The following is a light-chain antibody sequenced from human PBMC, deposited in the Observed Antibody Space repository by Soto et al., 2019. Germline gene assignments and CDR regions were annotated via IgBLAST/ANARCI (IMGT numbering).Light chain of an antibody. Sequence: EVVLTQSPGTLSLSPGERATLSCRASQAVSSILLAWYQQKPGQRPRLLIYGASSRATGIPDRFSGSGSGTDFTLTVSRLEPEDFAVYYCQQHGTSPIFGGGTKVEIK. CDR2: GAS. J-gene: IGKJ4*01. CDR3: QQHGTSPI. CDR1: QAVSSIL. V-gene: IGKV3-20*01.